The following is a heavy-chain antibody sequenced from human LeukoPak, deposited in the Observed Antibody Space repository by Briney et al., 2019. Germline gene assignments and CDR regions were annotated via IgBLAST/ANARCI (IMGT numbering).Heavy chain of an antibody. D-gene: IGHD4-17*01. V-gene: IGHV3-9*01. CDR3: ARRGFMTTVTTEWYFDL. CDR1: GFTFDDYA. CDR2: ISWNSGSI. Sequence: GRSLRLSCAASGFTFDDYAMHWVRQAPGKGLEWVSGISWNSGSIGYADSVKGRFTISRDNSKNTLYLQMNSLRAEDTAVYYCARRGFMTTVTTEWYFDLWGRGTLVTVSS. J-gene: IGHJ2*01.